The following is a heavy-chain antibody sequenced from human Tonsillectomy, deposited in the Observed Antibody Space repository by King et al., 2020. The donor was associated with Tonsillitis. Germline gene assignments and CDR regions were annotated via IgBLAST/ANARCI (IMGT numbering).Heavy chain of an antibody. CDR2: INTNTGNP. V-gene: IGHV7-4-1*02. J-gene: IGHJ6*02. D-gene: IGHD6-13*01. Sequence: QLVQSGSELKKPGASVKVSCKASGYTFTSYAMNWVRQAPGQGLEWMGWINTNTGNPTYAQDFTGRFVFSLDTSVSTAYLQINSLKAVDTAVYYCARGVDCSRWYRPYYYYGMDVWGQGTTVTVCS. CDR3: ARGVDCSRWYRPYYYYGMDV. CDR1: GYTFTSYA.